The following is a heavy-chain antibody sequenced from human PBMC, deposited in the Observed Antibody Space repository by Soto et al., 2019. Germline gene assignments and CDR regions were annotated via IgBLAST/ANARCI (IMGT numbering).Heavy chain of an antibody. CDR3: AHSRNIYFLDY. D-gene: IGHD3-3*02. CDR1: GFSLSTSGVS. CDR2: IYWDDDK. Sequence: QITLKESGPTLVKPTQTLTLTCTSSGFSLSTSGVSVGWIRQPPGKALEWLALIYWDDDKRYRPSLKSRVSITKDTSKTQVALTMTNMDPVDTATYYCAHSRNIYFLDYWGQGTLVTVSS. J-gene: IGHJ4*02. V-gene: IGHV2-5*02.